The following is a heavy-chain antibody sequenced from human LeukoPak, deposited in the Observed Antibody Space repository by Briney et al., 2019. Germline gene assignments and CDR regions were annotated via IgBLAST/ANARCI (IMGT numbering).Heavy chain of an antibody. D-gene: IGHD6-19*01. CDR2: ISGSGGST. CDR1: GFTFSSYA. Sequence: SGGSLRLSCAASGFTFSSYAMSWVRQAPGKGLEWVSAISGSGGSTYYADSVKGRFTISRDNAKNSLYLQMNSLRAEDTAVYYCARDLGIAVMDVWGKGTTVTVSS. CDR3: ARDLGIAVMDV. V-gene: IGHV3-23*01. J-gene: IGHJ6*03.